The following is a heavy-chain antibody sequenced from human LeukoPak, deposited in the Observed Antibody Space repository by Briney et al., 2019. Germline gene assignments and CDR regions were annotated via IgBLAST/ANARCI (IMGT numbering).Heavy chain of an antibody. J-gene: IGHJ4*02. D-gene: IGHD3-3*01. CDR1: GGSISYYY. V-gene: IGHV4-59*01. CDR3: ARESAPSFGVADIPYFDY. Sequence: SETLSLTCTVSGGSISYYYWSWIRQPPGKGLEWIGYIYYSGSTNYNPSLKSRVTISGDTSKNQFSLNLSSVTAADTAVYYCARESAPSFGVADIPYFDYWGQGTLVTVSS. CDR2: IYYSGST.